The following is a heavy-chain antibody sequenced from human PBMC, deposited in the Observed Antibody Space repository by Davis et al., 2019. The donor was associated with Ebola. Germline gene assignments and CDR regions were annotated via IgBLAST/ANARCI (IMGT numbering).Heavy chain of an antibody. V-gene: IGHV1-18*01. Sequence: AASVKVSCKASGYTFTRYGGISWVRQAPRQGLEWMGWISAYSGNTKSAQKFQGRVTMTTDTSTNIAYMELRSLRSDDTAVYFCARISIVGTTTTASDIWGQGTLVTVSS. CDR1: GYTFTRYGG. J-gene: IGHJ3*02. CDR3: ARISIVGTTTTASDI. D-gene: IGHD1-26*01. CDR2: ISAYSGNT.